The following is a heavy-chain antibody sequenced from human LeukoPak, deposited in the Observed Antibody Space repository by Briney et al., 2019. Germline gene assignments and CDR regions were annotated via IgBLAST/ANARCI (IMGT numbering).Heavy chain of an antibody. CDR1: GGSISSYY. J-gene: IGHJ4*02. V-gene: IGHV4-59*08. D-gene: IGHD5-24*01. Sequence: SETLSLTCTVSGGSISSYYWSWIRQPPGKGLEWIGYIYYSGSTNYNPSLKSRVTISVDTSKNQFSLKLSSVTAADTAVYYCARHGDGYNIDYWGQGTLVTVSS. CDR2: IYYSGST. CDR3: ARHGDGYNIDY.